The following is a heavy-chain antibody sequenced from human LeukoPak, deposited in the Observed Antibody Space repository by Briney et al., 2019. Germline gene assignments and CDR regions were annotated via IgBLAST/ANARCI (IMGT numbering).Heavy chain of an antibody. Sequence: ASVKVSCKASGYTFTGYHMHWVRQAPEHGLEWMGWINPNSGGTNYAQKFQGRVTMTRDTSISTAYMELGRLGSDDTAVYYCASGREYSGSGSHDDAFDVWGQGIMVTVSS. CDR3: ASGREYSGSGSHDDAFDV. D-gene: IGHD3-10*01. V-gene: IGHV1-2*02. CDR2: INPNSGGT. J-gene: IGHJ3*01. CDR1: GYTFTGYH.